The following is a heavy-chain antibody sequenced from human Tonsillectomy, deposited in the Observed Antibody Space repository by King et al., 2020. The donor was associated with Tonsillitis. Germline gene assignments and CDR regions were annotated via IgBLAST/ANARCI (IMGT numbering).Heavy chain of an antibody. Sequence: VQLVESGGGLVQPGGSLRLSCAASGFTFSSYWMHWVRQAPGKGLVWVSRISSDGSSTSYADSVKGRFTISRDNAKNTLYLQMNSLRAEDTAVYYCARVWRGSTNYYSGMDVWGQGTTVTVSS. CDR1: GFTFSSYW. V-gene: IGHV3-74*01. D-gene: IGHD1-26*01. CDR2: ISSDGSST. J-gene: IGHJ6*02. CDR3: ARVWRGSTNYYSGMDV.